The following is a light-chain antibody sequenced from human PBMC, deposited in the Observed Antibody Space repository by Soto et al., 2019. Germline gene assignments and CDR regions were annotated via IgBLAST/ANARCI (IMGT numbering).Light chain of an antibody. V-gene: IGLV1-44*01. CDR2: SNN. Sequence: QSVLTQPPSASGTPGQRVTISCSGSSSNIGSNTVSWYQQVLGTAPKLVIYSNNQRPSGVPDRFSGSKSGTSASLAISGLQSEDEADYYCAAWDDSLNGSVFGTGTKLTVL. CDR1: SSNIGSNT. CDR3: AAWDDSLNGSV. J-gene: IGLJ1*01.